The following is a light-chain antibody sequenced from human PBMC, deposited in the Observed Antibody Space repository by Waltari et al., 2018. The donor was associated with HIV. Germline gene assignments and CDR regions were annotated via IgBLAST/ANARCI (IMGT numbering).Light chain of an antibody. CDR2: RNKDGSH. Sequence: QPVVTQSPSAAASLGASVKLTCTLSSGHSDYAIAWHQTHPQKGPRYLMRRNKDGSHYKGDGIPDRFSGSSSGAERYLIISSLQSGDEADYYCQTWDTGIIIFGGGTKLTVL. CDR1: SGHSDYA. CDR3: QTWDTGIII. V-gene: IGLV4-69*01. J-gene: IGLJ2*01.